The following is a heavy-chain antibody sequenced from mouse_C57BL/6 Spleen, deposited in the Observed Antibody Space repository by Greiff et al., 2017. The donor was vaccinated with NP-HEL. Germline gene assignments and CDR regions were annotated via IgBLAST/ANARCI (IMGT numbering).Heavy chain of an antibody. V-gene: IGHV3-6*01. CDR1: GYSITSGYY. CDR2: ISYDGSN. CDR3: AQGRTGDFDY. Sequence: DVKLQESGPGLVKPSQSLSLTCSVTGYSITSGYYWNWIRQFPGNKLEWMGYISYDGSNNYNPSLKNRISITRDTSKNQFFLKLNSVTTEDTATYYCAQGRTGDFDYWGQGTTLTVSS. J-gene: IGHJ2*01. D-gene: IGHD4-1*01.